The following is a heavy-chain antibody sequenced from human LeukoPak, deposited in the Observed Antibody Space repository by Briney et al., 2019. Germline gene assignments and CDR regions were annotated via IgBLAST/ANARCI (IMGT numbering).Heavy chain of an antibody. D-gene: IGHD2-2*02. CDR1: GFTFSSYG. Sequence: GGSLRLSCAASGFTFSSYGMHWVRQAPGKGLEWVAVIWYDGSNKYYADSVKGRFTISRDNSKNTLYLQINSLRAEDTAVYYCARGGCSSTSCYNYFDYWGQGTLVTVSS. CDR3: ARGGCSSTSCYNYFDY. V-gene: IGHV3-33*01. J-gene: IGHJ4*02. CDR2: IWYDGSNK.